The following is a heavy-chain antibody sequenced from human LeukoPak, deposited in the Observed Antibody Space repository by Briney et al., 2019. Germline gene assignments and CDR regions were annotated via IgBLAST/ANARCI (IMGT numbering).Heavy chain of an antibody. CDR2: INHSGGT. CDR1: GGSFSGYY. CDR3: ARGTISTVTTPFYFDY. D-gene: IGHD4-17*01. V-gene: IGHV4-34*01. J-gene: IGHJ4*02. Sequence: PSETLSLTCAVYGGSFSGYYWSWIRQPPGKGLEWIGEINHSGGTNYNPSLKSRVTISVDTSKNQSSLKLSSVTAANTAVYYCARGTISTVTTPFYFDYWGQGTLVTVSS.